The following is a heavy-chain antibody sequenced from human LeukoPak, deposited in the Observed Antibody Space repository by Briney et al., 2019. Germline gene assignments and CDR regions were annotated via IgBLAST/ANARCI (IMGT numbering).Heavy chain of an antibody. D-gene: IGHD1-1*01. J-gene: IGHJ4*02. Sequence: GGSLRLSCAASGFTFSSYAMHWVRQAPGKGLEWVAVISYDGSNKYYADSVKGRFTISRDNSKNTLYLQMNSLRAEDTAVYYCARDLEIGSSSYYFDYWGQGTVVTVSS. CDR2: ISYDGSNK. V-gene: IGHV3-30-3*01. CDR3: ARDLEIGSSSYYFDY. CDR1: GFTFSSYA.